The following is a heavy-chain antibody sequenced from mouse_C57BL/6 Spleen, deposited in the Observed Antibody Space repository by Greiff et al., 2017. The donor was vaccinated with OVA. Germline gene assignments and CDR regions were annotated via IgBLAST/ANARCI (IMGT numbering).Heavy chain of an antibody. D-gene: IGHD1-1*01. Sequence: VQLQQSGAELVKPGASVKLSCKASGYTFTSYWMQWVKQRPGQGLEWIGEIDPSDSYTNYNQKFKGKATLTVDTSSSTAYMQLSSLTSEDSAVYYCARRTVEAMDYWGQGTSVTVSS. J-gene: IGHJ4*01. CDR3: ARRTVEAMDY. V-gene: IGHV1-50*01. CDR2: IDPSDSYT. CDR1: GYTFTSYW.